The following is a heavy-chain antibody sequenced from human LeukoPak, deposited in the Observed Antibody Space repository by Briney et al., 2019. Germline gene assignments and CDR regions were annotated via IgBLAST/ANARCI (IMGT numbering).Heavy chain of an antibody. D-gene: IGHD2-15*01. Sequence: ASVKVSCKASGYTFTSYDINWVRQATGQGLEWMGWMNPNSGNTGYAQKFQGRVTMTRNTSISTAYMELSSLRSEDTAVYYCARDRHCSGGSCSGLWGQGTLVTVSS. J-gene: IGHJ4*02. CDR3: ARDRHCSGGSCSGL. CDR1: GYTFTSYD. V-gene: IGHV1-8*01. CDR2: MNPNSGNT.